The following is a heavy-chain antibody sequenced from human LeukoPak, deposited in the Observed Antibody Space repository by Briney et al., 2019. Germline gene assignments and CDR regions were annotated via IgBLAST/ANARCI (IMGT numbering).Heavy chain of an antibody. CDR2: ISYDGSNK. Sequence: PGGSLRLSCAASGLTFRTYAMSWVRQAPGKGLEWVAVISYDGSNKYYADSVKGRFTISRDNSKNTQYLQMNSLRAEDTAVYYCAKDHSSGWSTYAFDIWGQGTMVTVSS. D-gene: IGHD6-19*01. CDR1: GLTFRTYA. J-gene: IGHJ3*02. CDR3: AKDHSSGWSTYAFDI. V-gene: IGHV3-30*18.